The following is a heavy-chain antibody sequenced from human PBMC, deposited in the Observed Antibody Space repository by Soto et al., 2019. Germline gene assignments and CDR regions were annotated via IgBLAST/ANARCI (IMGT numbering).Heavy chain of an antibody. CDR3: ARHEDYGDYDLCWFDP. CDR1: CGSISSSSYS. J-gene: IGHJ5*02. Sequence: SETLSLTCTVSCGSISSSSYSCAWIRQPPAKGLEWIGSIYYSGSTYYNPSLKSRVTISVDTSKNQFSLKLSSVTAADTAVYYCARHEDYGDYDLCWFDPWGQGTLVTVSS. V-gene: IGHV4-39*01. D-gene: IGHD4-17*01. CDR2: IYYSGST.